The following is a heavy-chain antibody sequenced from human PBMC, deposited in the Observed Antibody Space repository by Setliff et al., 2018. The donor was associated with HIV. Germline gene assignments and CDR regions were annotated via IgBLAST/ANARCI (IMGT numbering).Heavy chain of an antibody. V-gene: IGHV4-59*01. Sequence: SETLSLTCTVSGASFTSYYWSWIRQPPGKGLEWIGFIYYSGATRYNPDLKSRVTISLDTSTSQFSLRLNSVTAADTAHYFCVVYFIGNGGRGLWGQGTQVTVSS. D-gene: IGHD2-15*01. CDR1: GASFTSYY. CDR2: IYYSGAT. J-gene: IGHJ4*02. CDR3: VVYFIGNGGRGL.